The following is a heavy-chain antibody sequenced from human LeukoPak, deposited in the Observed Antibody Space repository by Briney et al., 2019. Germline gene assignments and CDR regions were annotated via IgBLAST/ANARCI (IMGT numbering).Heavy chain of an antibody. CDR3: AREAVGATDY. Sequence: PSETLSLTCTVSGGSISSSSYYWGWICQPPGKGLEWIGSIYYSGSTYYNPSLKSRVTISVDTSKNQFSLKLSSVTAADTAVYYCAREAVGATDYWGQGTLVTVSS. CDR1: GGSISSSSYY. J-gene: IGHJ4*02. V-gene: IGHV4-39*07. CDR2: IYYSGST. D-gene: IGHD1-26*01.